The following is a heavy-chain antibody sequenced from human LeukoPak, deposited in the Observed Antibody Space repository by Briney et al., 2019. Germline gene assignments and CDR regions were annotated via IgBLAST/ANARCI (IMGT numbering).Heavy chain of an antibody. Sequence: GGSLRLSCAASGFTVSSNYMSWVRQAPGKGLEWVANIKQDGSEKYYVDSVKGRFTISRDNAKNSLYLQMNSLRAEDTAVYYCARAGYSGYDPFDYWGQGTLVTVSS. CDR1: GFTVSSNY. CDR3: ARAGYSGYDPFDY. D-gene: IGHD5-12*01. V-gene: IGHV3-7*01. CDR2: IKQDGSEK. J-gene: IGHJ4*02.